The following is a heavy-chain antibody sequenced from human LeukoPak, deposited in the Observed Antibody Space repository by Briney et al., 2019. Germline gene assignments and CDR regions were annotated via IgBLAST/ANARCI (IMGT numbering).Heavy chain of an antibody. V-gene: IGHV3-48*04. CDR2: INSSSSTI. Sequence: GGSLRLSCAASGLTFSSYSMNWARQAPGKGREWVSYINSSSSTIYYADSVKGRFTISRDNAKNSLYLQMNSLRAEDTAVYYCTRVRSGSPVWVYGMDVWGQGTTVTVSS. CDR1: GLTFSSYS. J-gene: IGHJ6*02. D-gene: IGHD3-10*01. CDR3: TRVRSGSPVWVYGMDV.